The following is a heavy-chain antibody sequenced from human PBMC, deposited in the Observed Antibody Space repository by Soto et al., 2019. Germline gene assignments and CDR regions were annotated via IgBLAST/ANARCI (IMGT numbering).Heavy chain of an antibody. CDR3: AREGVDYYDSSGYYGVSQYYVDY. D-gene: IGHD3-22*01. Sequence: GGSLRLSCAASGFTFSSYSMNWVRQAPGKGLEWVSSISSSSSYIYYADSVKGRFTISRDNAKNSLYLQMNSLRAEDTAVYYCAREGVDYYDSSGYYGVSQYYVDYWGQGTLVTVSS. J-gene: IGHJ4*02. V-gene: IGHV3-21*01. CDR2: ISSSSSYI. CDR1: GFTFSSYS.